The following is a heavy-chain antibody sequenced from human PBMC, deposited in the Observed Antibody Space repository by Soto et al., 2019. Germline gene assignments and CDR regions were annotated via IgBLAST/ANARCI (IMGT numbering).Heavy chain of an antibody. Sequence: GGSLRLSCTASGFTLQNYAMAWVRQAPGKGLEWVSTLIGGHYGTAYSYSVKGRFTVSRDNSKNCLYLQMNSLGVEDTALYFCAKGKSTGDIDWFDPWGQGSLVTVSS. CDR1: GFTLQNYA. D-gene: IGHD3-10*01. CDR3: AKGKSTGDIDWFDP. J-gene: IGHJ5*02. V-gene: IGHV3-23*01. CDR2: LIGGHYGT.